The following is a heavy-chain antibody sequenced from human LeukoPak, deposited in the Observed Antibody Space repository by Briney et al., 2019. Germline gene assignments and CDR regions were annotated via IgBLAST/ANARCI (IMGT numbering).Heavy chain of an antibody. CDR1: GFTFSSYW. J-gene: IGHJ4*02. CDR3: ARDLPHSSLVS. V-gene: IGHV3-74*01. CDR2: IKSDGSDI. Sequence: PGGSLRLSCAASGFTFSSYWMHWVRQAPGKGLVWVSRIKSDGSDISYADSVKGRFTISRDNAKNTLYLQMNSLRVEDTAVYYCARDLPHSSLVSWGQGTLVTVSS. D-gene: IGHD6-13*01.